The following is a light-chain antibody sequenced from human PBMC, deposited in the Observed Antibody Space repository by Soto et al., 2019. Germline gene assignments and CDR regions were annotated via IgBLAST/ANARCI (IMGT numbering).Light chain of an antibody. CDR3: QQYGSSPT. CDR2: AAS. J-gene: IGKJ4*01. V-gene: IGKV3-20*01. Sequence: VLTQSPGTLSLSPGERATLSCRASQTVTSNFLAWYQEKPGQAPRLLIYAASSRATGIPDRFSGSGSGTGFTLTISRLEPEDSAVYYCQQYGSSPTFGGGTKVDIK. CDR1: QTVTSNF.